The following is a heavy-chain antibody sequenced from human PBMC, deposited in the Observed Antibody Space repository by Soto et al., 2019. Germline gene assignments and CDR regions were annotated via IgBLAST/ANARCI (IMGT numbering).Heavy chain of an antibody. J-gene: IGHJ4*02. Sequence: SVKVSCKTSGGTFSSYAISWVRQAPGQGLEWMGGIVPIVGTTTYAQKFQGRVTITADEATSTAYVQLSRLRSDDTAVYYCVRVVAIPGYPDHWGQGTLVTVSS. CDR2: IVPIVGTT. D-gene: IGHD5-12*01. CDR3: VRVVAIPGYPDH. CDR1: GGTFSSYA. V-gene: IGHV1-69*13.